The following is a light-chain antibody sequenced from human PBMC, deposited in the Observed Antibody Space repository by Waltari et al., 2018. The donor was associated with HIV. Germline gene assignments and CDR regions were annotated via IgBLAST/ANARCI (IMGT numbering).Light chain of an antibody. V-gene: IGKV3-20*01. CDR2: GAS. J-gene: IGKJ1*01. CDR1: QNVYANY. Sequence: VFTQSPCTLSLSPGERPPLYCRASQNVYANYLAGYQQKPGQAPRLLIAGASDRAACIPERFSGSGSGTDFALTISELEPEEFSVDYWQQYGDSPAFGQGTKVEIK. CDR3: QQYGDSPA.